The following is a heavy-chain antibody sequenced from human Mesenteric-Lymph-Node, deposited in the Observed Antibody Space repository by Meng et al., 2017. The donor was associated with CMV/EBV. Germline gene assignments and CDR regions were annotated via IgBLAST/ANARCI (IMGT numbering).Heavy chain of an antibody. CDR1: GFTFSSYW. D-gene: IGHD1-26*01. CDR3: AKGMGATRYWYFDL. Sequence: GESLKISCAASGFTFSSYWMSWVRQAPGKGLEWVSAISGSGGSTYYADSVRGRFTISRDNSKNTLYVQMNTLRAEDTAVYYCAKGMGATRYWYFDLWGRGTLVTVSS. V-gene: IGHV3-23*01. CDR2: ISGSGGST. J-gene: IGHJ2*01.